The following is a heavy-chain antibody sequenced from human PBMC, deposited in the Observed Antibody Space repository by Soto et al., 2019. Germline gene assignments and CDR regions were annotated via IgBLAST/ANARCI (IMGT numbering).Heavy chain of an antibody. CDR2: IWYDGSDE. D-gene: IGHD3-10*02. J-gene: IGHJ6*02. V-gene: IGHV3-33*08. Sequence: PGGSLRLSSSASGFTFRSYAMSWVRQAPGKGLQWVAHIWYDGSDEYYGDSMKGRFRVSRDNSKNTLYLQMDRLRAEDTARYYCGREPYVSYYGVDVWGQGTTVTVSS. CDR3: GREPYVSYYGVDV. CDR1: GFTFRSYA.